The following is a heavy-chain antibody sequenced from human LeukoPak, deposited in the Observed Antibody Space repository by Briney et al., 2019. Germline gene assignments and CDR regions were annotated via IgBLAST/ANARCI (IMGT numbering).Heavy chain of an antibody. V-gene: IGHV3-74*01. CDR1: GNYW. Sequence: GGSLRLSCAASGNYWMHWVRQAPGKGLVWVSHINSDGSWTSYADSVKGRFTISKDNAKNTVYLQMNNLRAEDTAVYYCVSFYETYWGRGTLVAVSS. D-gene: IGHD2-2*01. CDR3: VSFYETY. CDR2: INSDGSWT. J-gene: IGHJ4*02.